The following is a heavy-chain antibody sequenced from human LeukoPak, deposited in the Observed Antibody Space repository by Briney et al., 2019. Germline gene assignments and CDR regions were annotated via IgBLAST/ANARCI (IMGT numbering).Heavy chain of an antibody. Sequence: GVSLNFSCKGSGYSFTRYWIGWARQMPGKGLEWMGIIYPGDSDTRYRPSFQGQVTISADKSISTAYLQWSSLKASDTAMYYCARATTGGNWFDPWGQGTLVTVSS. J-gene: IGHJ5*02. CDR3: ARATTGGNWFDP. CDR2: IYPGDSDT. V-gene: IGHV5-51*01. D-gene: IGHD4-17*01. CDR1: GYSFTRYW.